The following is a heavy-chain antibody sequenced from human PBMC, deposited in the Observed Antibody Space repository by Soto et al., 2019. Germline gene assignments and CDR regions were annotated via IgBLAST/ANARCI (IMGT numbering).Heavy chain of an antibody. CDR2: IWYDGSNK. J-gene: IGHJ4*02. CDR3: AREGIAAAIDY. V-gene: IGHV3-33*01. D-gene: IGHD6-13*01. Sequence: QVQLVESGGGVVQPGRSLRLSCAASGFTFSSYGMHWVRQAPGKGLEWVAVIWYDGSNKYYADSVKGRFTISRDNSKNTLYLQMNSLRAEDTAVYYCAREGIAAAIDYWGQGTLVTVSS. CDR1: GFTFSSYG.